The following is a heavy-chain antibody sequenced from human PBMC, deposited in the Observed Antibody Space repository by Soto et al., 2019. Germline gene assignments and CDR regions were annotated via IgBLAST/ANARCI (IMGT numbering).Heavy chain of an antibody. CDR3: ARQIYDSDTGPNFQYYFDS. CDR1: GYSFAGYW. CDR2: IDPSDSQT. J-gene: IGHJ4*02. Sequence: AGESLKISCKGSGYSFAGYWITWVRQKPGKGLEWMGRIDPSDSQTYYSPSFRGHVTISVTKSITTVFLQWSSLRASDTAMYYCARQIYDSDTGPNFQYYFDSWGQGTPFTVSS. V-gene: IGHV5-10-1*01. D-gene: IGHD3-22*01.